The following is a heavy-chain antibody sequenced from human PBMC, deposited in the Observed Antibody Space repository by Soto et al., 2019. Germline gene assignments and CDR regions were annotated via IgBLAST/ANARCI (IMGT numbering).Heavy chain of an antibody. Sequence: KPGGSLRLSCAASGFTFSSYSMNWVRQAPGKGLEWVSSISSSSSYIYYADSVKGRFTISRDNAKNSLYLQMNSLRAEDTAVYYCARAPLEVWIQLWKAYWYFDLWGRGTLVTVSS. CDR3: ARAPLEVWIQLWKAYWYFDL. V-gene: IGHV3-21*01. J-gene: IGHJ2*01. D-gene: IGHD5-18*01. CDR2: ISSSSSYI. CDR1: GFTFSSYS.